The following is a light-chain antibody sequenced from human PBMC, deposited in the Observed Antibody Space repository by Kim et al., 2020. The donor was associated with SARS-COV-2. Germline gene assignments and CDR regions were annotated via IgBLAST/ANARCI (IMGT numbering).Light chain of an antibody. V-gene: IGLV3-1*01. CDR3: QTWDSSTVI. J-gene: IGLJ2*01. Sequence: SVSPGQTASIKCSGDNLGNQFVSWYQQRPGQSPVLVIYEDIKRPSGIPERFSGSNSGNTATLTISGTQAMDEADYYCQTWDSSTVIFGGGTQLTVL. CDR2: EDI. CDR1: NLGNQF.